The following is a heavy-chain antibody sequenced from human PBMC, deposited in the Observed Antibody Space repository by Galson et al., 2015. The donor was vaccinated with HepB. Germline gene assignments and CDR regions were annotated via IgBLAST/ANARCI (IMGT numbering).Heavy chain of an antibody. CDR1: GYSFTTYA. J-gene: IGHJ4*02. V-gene: IGHV1-3*04. CDR2: ISTGNGNT. D-gene: IGHD2-15*01. Sequence: SVKVSCKASGYSFTTYAMHWVRQAPGRRLEWTGWISTGNGNTKYSQKFQRRVTITRDTSASTAYMELSSLTSEDTTVYYCARGCSGNSCLDYWGQGTLVTVSS. CDR3: ARGCSGNSCLDY.